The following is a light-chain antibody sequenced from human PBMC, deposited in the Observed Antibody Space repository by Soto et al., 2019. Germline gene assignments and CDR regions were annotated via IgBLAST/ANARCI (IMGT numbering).Light chain of an antibody. CDR2: DVS. J-gene: IGLJ3*02. Sequence: QSVLTQPRSVSGSPGQSVTISCTGTSSDVGGYNYVSWYQQHPGKAPKLMIYDVSKRPSGVPDRFSGSKSGNTASLTISGLQAEDEADYYCWSYAGSSWVFGGGTKLTVL. CDR3: WSYAGSSWV. V-gene: IGLV2-11*01. CDR1: SSDVGGYNY.